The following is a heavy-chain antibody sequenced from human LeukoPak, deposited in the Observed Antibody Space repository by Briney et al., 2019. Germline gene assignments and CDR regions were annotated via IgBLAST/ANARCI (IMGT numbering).Heavy chain of an antibody. Sequence: SETLSLTCTVSGGSISSYYWSWIRQPPGKGLEWIGYIYYSGSTNYNPSLKSRVTISVDTSKNQFSLKLSSVTAADTAVYYCARPSGPYYYYYMDVWGKGTTVTVSS. CDR2: IYYSGST. V-gene: IGHV4-59*08. CDR3: ARPSGPYYYYYMDV. CDR1: GGSISSYY. J-gene: IGHJ6*03.